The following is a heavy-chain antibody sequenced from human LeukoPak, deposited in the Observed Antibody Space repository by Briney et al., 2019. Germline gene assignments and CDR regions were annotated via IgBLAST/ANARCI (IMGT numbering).Heavy chain of an antibody. CDR2: ISWNSGSI. CDR3: AKPRLRTADAFDI. Sequence: PGGSLRLSCAASGFTFDDYAMHWVRQAPGKGLEWVSGISWNSGSIGYADSVKGRFTISRDNSKNTLYLQMNSLRAEDTAVYYCAKPRLRTADAFDIWGQGTMVTVSS. V-gene: IGHV3-9*01. J-gene: IGHJ3*02. CDR1: GFTFDDYA.